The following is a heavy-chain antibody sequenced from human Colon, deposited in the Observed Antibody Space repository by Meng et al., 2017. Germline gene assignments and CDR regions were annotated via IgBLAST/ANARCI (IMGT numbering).Heavy chain of an antibody. CDR2: INAGNGNT. V-gene: IGHV1-3*01. D-gene: IGHD6-19*01. CDR1: RYTFTTYA. J-gene: IGHJ4*02. Sequence: VMLVHSGAEVKTPGASVKVSCKASRYTFTTYAMHLGRHAAGPRLEWMGWINAGNGNTKYSEKFQSRVTITRDTAASTAYMELSSLRSEDTAVYYCAKIHLGDSGLDYWGQGTLVTVSS. CDR3: AKIHLGDSGLDY.